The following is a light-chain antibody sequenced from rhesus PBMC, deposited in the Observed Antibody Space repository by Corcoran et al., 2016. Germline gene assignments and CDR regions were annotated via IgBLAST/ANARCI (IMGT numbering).Light chain of an antibody. J-gene: IGKJ1*01. V-gene: IGKV1-25*01. CDR3: QHYYSTPT. Sequence: DIQMTQSPSPLSASVGDRVTITCRASQGITNDLAWYQQKPGETPKLLIYEASTLQSGIPSRFSGSGSGTDFTLTISSLQPEDFATYYCQHYYSTPTFGQGTKVEIK. CDR2: EAS. CDR1: QGITND.